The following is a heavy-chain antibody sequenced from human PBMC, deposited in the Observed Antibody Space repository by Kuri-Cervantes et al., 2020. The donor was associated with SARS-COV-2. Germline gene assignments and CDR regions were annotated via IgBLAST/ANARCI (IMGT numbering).Heavy chain of an antibody. CDR3: TTGAYYDFWSGYSPFDY. J-gene: IGHJ4*02. CDR2: IKSKTDGGTT. V-gene: IGHV3-15*01. D-gene: IGHD3-3*01. Sequence: GESLKISCAASGFTFSNAWMSWVRQAPGKGLEWVGRIKSKTDGGTTDYAAPVKGRFTISRDDSKNTLYLQMNSLKTEDTAVYYCTTGAYYDFWSGYSPFDYWGQGTLVTVSS. CDR1: GFTFSNAW.